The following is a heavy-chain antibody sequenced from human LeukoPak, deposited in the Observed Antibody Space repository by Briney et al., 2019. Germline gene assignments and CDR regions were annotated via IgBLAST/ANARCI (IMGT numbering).Heavy chain of an antibody. CDR2: ISHDGTNK. J-gene: IGHJ3*02. CDR1: GFTFSSYA. Sequence: GGSLRLSCAASGFTFSSYAMHWVRQAPGKGLEWVAVISHDGTNKYYADSVKGRFTISRDNSKNTLYLQMNSLRTEDTAVYYCARRMAANAFDIWGQGTMVTVSS. D-gene: IGHD5-24*01. V-gene: IGHV3-30*03. CDR3: ARRMAANAFDI.